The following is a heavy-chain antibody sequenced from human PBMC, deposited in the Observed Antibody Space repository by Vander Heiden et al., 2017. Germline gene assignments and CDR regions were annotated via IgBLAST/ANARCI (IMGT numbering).Heavy chain of an antibody. CDR2: ISWNSGSI. Sequence: EVQLVESGGGLVQPGRSLRLHCAASGFTFDDYAMHWVRQAPGKGLEWVSGISWNSGSIGYADSVKGRFTISRDNAKNSLYLQMNSLRAEDTALYYCAKWSSGWYGFDYWGQGTLVTVSS. D-gene: IGHD6-19*01. J-gene: IGHJ4*02. CDR1: GFTFDDYA. CDR3: AKWSSGWYGFDY. V-gene: IGHV3-9*01.